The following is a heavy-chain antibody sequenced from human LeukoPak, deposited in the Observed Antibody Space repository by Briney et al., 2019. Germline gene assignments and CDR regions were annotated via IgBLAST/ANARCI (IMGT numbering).Heavy chain of an antibody. CDR2: ISYDGNNK. Sequence: GGSLRLSCAASGFTFSTYVMHWVRQAPGKGLEWVALISYDGNNKYYADSVKGRSTISRDNSKNTLYLQMNSLRPEDTAVYYCARDSSGRSLGYWGQGTLVTVSS. CDR1: GFTFSTYV. D-gene: IGHD3-22*01. V-gene: IGHV3-30-3*01. CDR3: ARDSSGRSLGY. J-gene: IGHJ4*02.